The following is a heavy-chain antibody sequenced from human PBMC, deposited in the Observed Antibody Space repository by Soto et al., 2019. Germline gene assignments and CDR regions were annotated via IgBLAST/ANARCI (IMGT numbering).Heavy chain of an antibody. J-gene: IGHJ6*03. V-gene: IGHV4-59*08. CDR2: IYYTGGT. CDR3: ARLGGDYYYYIDV. D-gene: IGHD6-13*01. Sequence: QVQLQESGPGLVKPSETLSLTCTVSGGSTSSYSWSWIRQPPGNGLECIGYIYYTGGTNYNPSLKSRVTIIIDPSKNQFALELSSVTAADTAMYYCARLGGDYYYYIDVWGKGTTVTVSS. CDR1: GGSTSSYS.